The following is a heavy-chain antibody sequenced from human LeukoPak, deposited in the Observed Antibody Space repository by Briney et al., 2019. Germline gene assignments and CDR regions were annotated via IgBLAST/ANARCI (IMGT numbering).Heavy chain of an antibody. CDR2: ISWNSGSI. J-gene: IGHJ3*02. Sequence: GGSLRLSCAASGFTFDDYAMHWVRQAPGKGLEWVSGISWNSGSIGYADSVKGRFTISRDNAKNSLYLQMNSLRAEDTALYYCAKDRTIFGVVITDGGASDIWGQGTMVTVSS. D-gene: IGHD3-3*01. CDR1: GFTFDDYA. CDR3: AKDRTIFGVVITDGGASDI. V-gene: IGHV3-9*01.